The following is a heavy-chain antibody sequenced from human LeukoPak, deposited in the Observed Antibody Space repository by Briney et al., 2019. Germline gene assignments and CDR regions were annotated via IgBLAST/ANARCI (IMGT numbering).Heavy chain of an antibody. D-gene: IGHD1-26*01. CDR2: ISGSGVTT. CDR1: GFTFSSYA. J-gene: IGHJ1*01. V-gene: IGHV3-23*01. Sequence: GGSLRLSCVASGFTFSSYAMSWVRQAPGKGLEWVSAISGSGVTTHYAGSVKGRFSISRDNSKSTLYLQMNSLRVEDTALYYCAKKVVVGATSPYSDFQDWGQGTLVTVSS. CDR3: AKKVVVGATSPYSDFQD.